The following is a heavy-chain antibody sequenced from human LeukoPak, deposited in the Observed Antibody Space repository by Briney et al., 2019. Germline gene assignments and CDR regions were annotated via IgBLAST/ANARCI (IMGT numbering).Heavy chain of an antibody. V-gene: IGHV4-30-2*01. Sequence: SQTLSLTCTVSGGSISSGGYYWSWIRQPPGKGLEWIGYIYHSGSTYYNPSLKSRVTISVDRSKNQFSLKLSSVTAEDTAVYYCAKVDWGLPLYYFDYWGQGTLVTVSS. D-gene: IGHD1-26*01. CDR2: IYHSGST. CDR3: AKVDWGLPLYYFDY. J-gene: IGHJ4*02. CDR1: GGSISSGGYY.